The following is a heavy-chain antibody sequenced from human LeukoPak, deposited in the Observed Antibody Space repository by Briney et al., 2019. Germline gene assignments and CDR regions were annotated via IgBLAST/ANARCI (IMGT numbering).Heavy chain of an antibody. J-gene: IGHJ3*02. CDR2: INSDGSST. V-gene: IGHV3-74*01. CDR3: AKGSNDYVWGSYSLDAFDI. D-gene: IGHD3-16*02. Sequence: QPGGSLRLSCAASGFTFSSYWMHWVRQAPGKGLVWVSRINSDGSSTIYADSVKGRFTISRDNSKNTLYLQMNSLRAEDTAVYYCAKGSNDYVWGSYSLDAFDIWGQGTMVTVSS. CDR1: GFTFSSYW.